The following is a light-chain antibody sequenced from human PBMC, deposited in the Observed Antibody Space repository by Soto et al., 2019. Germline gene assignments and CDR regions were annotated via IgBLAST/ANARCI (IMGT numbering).Light chain of an antibody. V-gene: IGKV2-28*01. CDR2: LGS. Sequence: DIVWTQSPLSLPVTPGEPASISCRSSQSLLHSNGNIYLDWYLQKPGQSPQLLIYLGSIRASGVPDRFSGSGSGRGVTLKITMVEAEDVLVYYCMQARQAPRTVGRGTKVELK. J-gene: IGKJ1*01. CDR3: MQARQAPRT. CDR1: QSLLHSNGNIY.